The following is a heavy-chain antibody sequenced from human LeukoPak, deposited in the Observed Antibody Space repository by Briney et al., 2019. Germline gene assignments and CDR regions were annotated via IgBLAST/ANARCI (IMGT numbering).Heavy chain of an antibody. Sequence: SVKVSCKASGGTFSSYTISWVRQAPGQGLEWMGRIIPILGIANYARKFQGRVTITADKSTSTAYMELSSLRSEDTAVYYCARDSCSGGSCYRGFNYWGQGTLVTVSS. CDR3: ARDSCSGGSCYRGFNY. J-gene: IGHJ4*02. CDR2: IIPILGIA. CDR1: GGTFSSYT. V-gene: IGHV1-69*04. D-gene: IGHD2-15*01.